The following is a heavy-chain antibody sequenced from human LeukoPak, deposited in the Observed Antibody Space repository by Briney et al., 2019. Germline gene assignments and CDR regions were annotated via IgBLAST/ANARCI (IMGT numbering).Heavy chain of an antibody. D-gene: IGHD1-26*01. V-gene: IGHV4-38-2*02. CDR1: GYSISSAYY. CDR2: IYYSGST. Sequence: PSETLSLTCTVSGYSISSAYYWGWIRQPPGKGLEWIGSIYYSGSTYYNPSLKSRVTISVDTSKNQFSLKLSSVTAADTAVYYCAREGYSGSYCLPYYYYYYMDVWGKGTTVTVSS. CDR3: AREGYSGSYCLPYYYYYYMDV. J-gene: IGHJ6*03.